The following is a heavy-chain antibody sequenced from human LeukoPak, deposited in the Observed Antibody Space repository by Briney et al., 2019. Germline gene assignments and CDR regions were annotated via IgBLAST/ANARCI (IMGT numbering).Heavy chain of an antibody. Sequence: GGSLRLSCAASGFTVTSNYMSWVRQAPGKGLEWVSVIYSGGNTYYADSVKGRFTISRDNSKNTVYLQMNSLRAEDTAVYYCARVPAAGTGPDYWGQGTLVTVSS. J-gene: IGHJ4*02. CDR2: IYSGGNT. D-gene: IGHD6-13*01. V-gene: IGHV3-53*01. CDR3: ARVPAAGTGPDY. CDR1: GFTVTSNY.